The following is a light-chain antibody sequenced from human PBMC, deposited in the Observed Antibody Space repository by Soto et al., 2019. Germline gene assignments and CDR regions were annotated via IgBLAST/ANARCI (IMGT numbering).Light chain of an antibody. CDR3: QQYNTYPWT. CDR2: DAS. Sequence: DIQMTQSPSTLPASVGDRVTITCRASHSISSWLAWYQQKPGKAPKLLIYDASSLESGVPSRFSGSGSGTEFTLTISSLQPDDFATYYCQQYNTYPWTFGQGTKVDIK. J-gene: IGKJ1*01. CDR1: HSISSW. V-gene: IGKV1-5*01.